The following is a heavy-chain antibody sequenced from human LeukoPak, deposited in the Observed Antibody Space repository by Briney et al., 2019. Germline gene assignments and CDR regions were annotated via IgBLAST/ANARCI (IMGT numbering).Heavy chain of an antibody. CDR2: IRYDGSNK. D-gene: IGHD3-3*01. CDR3: AKPLSHFWSGYFGY. V-gene: IGHV3-30*02. J-gene: IGHJ4*02. Sequence: GGSLRLSCAASGLTFSSYGMHWVRQAPGKGLEWVAFIRYDGSNKYYADSVKGRFTISRDNSKNTLYLQMNSLRAEDTAVYYCAKPLSHFWSGYFGYWGQGTLVTVSS. CDR1: GLTFSSYG.